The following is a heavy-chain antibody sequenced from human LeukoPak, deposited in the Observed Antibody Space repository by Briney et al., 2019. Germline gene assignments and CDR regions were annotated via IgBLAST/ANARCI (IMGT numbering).Heavy chain of an antibody. CDR3: ARDLGGSGSYYLNWFDP. CDR2: ISSSSSYI. Sequence: GGSLRLSCAASGFTFSSYSMNWVRQAPGKGLEWVSSISSSSSYICYADSVKGRFTISRDNSKNTLYLQMNSLRAEDTAVYYCARDLGGSGSYYLNWFDPWGQGTLVTVSS. CDR1: GFTFSSYS. J-gene: IGHJ5*02. V-gene: IGHV3-21*01. D-gene: IGHD3-10*01.